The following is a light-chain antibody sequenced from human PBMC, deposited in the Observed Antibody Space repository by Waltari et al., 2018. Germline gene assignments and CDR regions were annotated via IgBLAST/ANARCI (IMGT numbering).Light chain of an antibody. J-gene: IGKJ1*01. CDR1: QSVSRT. CDR2: GAS. CDR3: QHYVTLPVT. Sequence: EIVLTQSPGTLSLSPGDRATLSCRARQSVSRTLAWYQQKPGQAPSLLIYGASIRATGIPDRFSGSGSGTDFSLTISRLEPEDFAVYYCQHYVTLPVTFGQGTKVEIK. V-gene: IGKV3-20*01.